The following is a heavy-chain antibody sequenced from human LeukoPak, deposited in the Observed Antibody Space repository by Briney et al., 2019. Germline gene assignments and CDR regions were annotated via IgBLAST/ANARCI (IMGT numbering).Heavy chain of an antibody. D-gene: IGHD6-19*01. CDR1: GYTFIGYY. CDR3: ARVSISPGDSGWYPNFDS. V-gene: IGHV1-2*06. Sequence: ASVTVSCKASGYTFIGYYMHWVRQAPGQGLEWMGRINPNSGGTNFAQKFQGRVTMTRDTSINTAYMELSRLRSDDTAMYYCARVSISPGDSGWYPNFDSWGQGTLVTVSS. CDR2: INPNSGGT. J-gene: IGHJ4*02.